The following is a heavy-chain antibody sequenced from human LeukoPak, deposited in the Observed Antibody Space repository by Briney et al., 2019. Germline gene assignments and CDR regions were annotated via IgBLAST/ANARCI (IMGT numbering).Heavy chain of an antibody. CDR1: GFTFSNYG. CDR2: ISYDGSNK. Sequence: GGSLRLSCAASGFTFSNYGMHWVRQAPGKGLEWVAVISYDGSNKYYADSVKGRFTISRDNSKNTLYLQMNSLRAEDTAVYYCAKGGGYSYGHGFDYWGQGTLVTVSS. V-gene: IGHV3-30*18. D-gene: IGHD5-18*01. CDR3: AKGGGYSYGHGFDY. J-gene: IGHJ4*02.